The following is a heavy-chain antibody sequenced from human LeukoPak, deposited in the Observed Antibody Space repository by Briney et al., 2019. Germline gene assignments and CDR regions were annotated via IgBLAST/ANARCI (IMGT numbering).Heavy chain of an antibody. CDR1: GFTFSSYS. CDR2: ISSSSSTI. V-gene: IGHV3-48*04. J-gene: IGHJ4*02. D-gene: IGHD6-13*01. Sequence: GGSLRLSCAASGFTFSSYSMLWVRQAPGKGLEWVSYISSSSSTIYYADSVKGRFTISRDNAKNSLYLQMNSLRAEDTAVYYCARDFLAAAHDPKIPFDYWGQGTLVTVSS. CDR3: ARDFLAAAHDPKIPFDY.